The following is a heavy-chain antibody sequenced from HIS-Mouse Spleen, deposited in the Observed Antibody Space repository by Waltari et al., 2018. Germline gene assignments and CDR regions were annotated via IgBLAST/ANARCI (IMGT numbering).Heavy chain of an antibody. V-gene: IGHV4-39*07. CDR1: GGSIRRSSYY. D-gene: IGHD6-13*01. CDR3: AREIPYSSSWYDWYFDL. CDR2: IYYSGST. J-gene: IGHJ2*01. Sequence: QLQLQESGPGLVKPSETLSLTCTVPGGSIRRSSYYRGWSRQPPGKGLEWIGSIYYSGSTYYNPSLKSRVTISVDTSKNQFSLKLSSVTAADTAVYYCAREIPYSSSWYDWYFDLWGRGTLVTVSS.